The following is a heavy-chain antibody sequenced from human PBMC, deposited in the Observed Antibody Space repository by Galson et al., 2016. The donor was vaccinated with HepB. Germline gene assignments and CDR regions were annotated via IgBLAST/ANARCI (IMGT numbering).Heavy chain of an antibody. D-gene: IGHD3-22*01. V-gene: IGHV5-51*01. Sequence: QSGAEVKKPGESLKISCKGEGDVFSSYWIAWVRQTPDKGLEWMGLFYPGDSEIRYSPSFQGQVTFSADKSINTAYMQWSSLKASDTASYYCARLVSSRSPYDSWGQGTLVTVSS. CDR2: FYPGDSEI. J-gene: IGHJ4*02. CDR1: GDVFSSYW. CDR3: ARLVSSRSPYDS.